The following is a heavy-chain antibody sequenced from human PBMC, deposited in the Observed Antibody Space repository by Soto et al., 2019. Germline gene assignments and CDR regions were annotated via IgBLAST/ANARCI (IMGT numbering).Heavy chain of an antibody. D-gene: IGHD3-22*01. J-gene: IGHJ4*02. CDR2: FDPEDGET. CDR3: ATYFGSSGYYSLYFDY. CDR1: GYTLTELS. V-gene: IGHV1-24*01. Sequence: ASVKVSCKVSGYTLTELSMHWVRQAPGKGLEWMGGFDPEDGETIYAQKFQGRVTMTEDTSTDTAYMELSSLRSEDTAVYYCATYFGSSGYYSLYFDYWGQGTLVTVSS.